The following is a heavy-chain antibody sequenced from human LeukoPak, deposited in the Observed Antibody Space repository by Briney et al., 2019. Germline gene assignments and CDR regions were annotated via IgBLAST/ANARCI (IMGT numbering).Heavy chain of an antibody. CDR1: GGSISSRSYY. J-gene: IGHJ4*02. CDR2: IYYSGSS. CDR3: ARDSPGYYDSSGLDY. D-gene: IGHD3-22*01. Sequence: PSETLSLTCTVSGGSISSRSYYWGWIRQPPGKGLEWIGSIYYSGSSYYNPSLKSRVTISVDTSKNQFSLKLSSVTAADTAVYYCARDSPGYYDSSGLDYWGQGTLVTVSS. V-gene: IGHV4-39*07.